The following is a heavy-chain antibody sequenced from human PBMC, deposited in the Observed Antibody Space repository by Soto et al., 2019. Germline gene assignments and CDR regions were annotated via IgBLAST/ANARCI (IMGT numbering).Heavy chain of an antibody. J-gene: IGHJ6*02. V-gene: IGHV4-39*01. CDR3: ARHESGYDRRFEIYYYVMDV. CDR1: GGSISSSSYY. Sequence: PSETLSLTCTVSGGSISSSSYYWGWIRQPPGKGLEWIGSIYYSGSTYYNPSLKSRVTISVDTSKNQFSLKLSSVTAADTAVYYCARHESGYDRRFEIYYYVMDVWGQGTTVTVSS. D-gene: IGHD5-12*01. CDR2: IYYSGST.